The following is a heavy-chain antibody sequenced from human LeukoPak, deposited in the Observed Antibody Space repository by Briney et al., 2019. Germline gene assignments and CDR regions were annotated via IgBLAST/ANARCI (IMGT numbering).Heavy chain of an antibody. V-gene: IGHV3-23*01. CDR1: GFTFSSYA. CDR2: ISGSGGSI. D-gene: IGHD2-15*01. CDR3: AREEYYCCDSRCYYYYYMDV. J-gene: IGHJ6*03. Sequence: GGSLRLSCAASGFTFSSYAMSWVRQAPGKGLEWVSSISGSGGSIYYADSLKGRFSISRENSKNTLHLQMNSLRDEDTAVYYCAREEYYCCDSRCYYYYYMDVWGKGTTVTVSS.